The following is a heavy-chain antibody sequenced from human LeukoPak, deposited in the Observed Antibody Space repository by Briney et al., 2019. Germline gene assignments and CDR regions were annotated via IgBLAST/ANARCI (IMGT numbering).Heavy chain of an antibody. D-gene: IGHD4-11*01. CDR3: ARDKRADDYSNLDY. Sequence: GGSLRLSCAASGFTFGSYAMHWVRQAPGKGLEWVAVISYDGSNKYYADSVKGRFTISRDNSKNTLYLQMNSLRAEDTAVYYCARDKRADDYSNLDYWGQGTLVTVSS. J-gene: IGHJ4*02. V-gene: IGHV3-30-3*01. CDR1: GFTFGSYA. CDR2: ISYDGSNK.